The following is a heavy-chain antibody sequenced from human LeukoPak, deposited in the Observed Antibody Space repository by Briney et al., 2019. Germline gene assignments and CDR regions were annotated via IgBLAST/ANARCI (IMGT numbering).Heavy chain of an antibody. CDR2: VYDSGST. Sequence: SETLSLTCTVSGGSISSSSYFWGWIRQPPGKGLEWIGSVYDSGSTYYNPSLKSRVTISVDTSKNQFSLKLSSVTAADTAVYYCARSTYSSGWYDYWGQGTLVTVSS. V-gene: IGHV4-39*07. CDR3: ARSTYSSGWYDY. CDR1: GGSISSSSYF. D-gene: IGHD6-19*01. J-gene: IGHJ4*02.